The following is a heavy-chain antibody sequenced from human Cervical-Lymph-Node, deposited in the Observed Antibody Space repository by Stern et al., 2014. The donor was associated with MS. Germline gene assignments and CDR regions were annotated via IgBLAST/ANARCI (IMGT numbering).Heavy chain of an antibody. J-gene: IGHJ4*02. CDR2: ISPMFGRA. V-gene: IGHV1-69*01. D-gene: IGHD3-16*01. CDR3: ARERDNSYAFDS. CDR1: GGIFSTSV. Sequence: MQLVESGAGMRKPGTSVRVSCKASGGIFSTSVISWLRQAPGHGLEWVGGISPMFGRANYAQRFQGSVTITADESTSTVYMGLTSLRSEDTAVYYCARERDNSYAFDSWGQGTLVTVSS.